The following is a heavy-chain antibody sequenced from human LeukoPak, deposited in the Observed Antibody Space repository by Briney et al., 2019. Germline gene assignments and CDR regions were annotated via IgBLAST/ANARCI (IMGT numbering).Heavy chain of an antibody. CDR3: ARAPNRAYYMDV. CDR2: IYSGGTT. D-gene: IGHD7-27*01. Sequence: GGSLRLSCAVSGFTVSSNYMSWARQAPGKGLEWVSVIYSGGTTYYADSVKGRFTISRDNSKNTLYLQMNSLRAEDTAVYYCARAPNRAYYMDVWGKGTTVTVSS. CDR1: GFTVSSNY. J-gene: IGHJ6*03. V-gene: IGHV3-53*01.